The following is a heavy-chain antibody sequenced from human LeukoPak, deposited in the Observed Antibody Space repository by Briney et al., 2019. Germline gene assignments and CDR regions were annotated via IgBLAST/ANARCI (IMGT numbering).Heavy chain of an antibody. V-gene: IGHV3-21*01. J-gene: IGHJ3*02. CDR3: AKTLRADSSGYYYGYNAFDI. CDR2: ISFSGTYI. CDR1: GFSFSSYS. Sequence: GGSLRLSCAASGFSFSSYSMNWVRQAPGKGLEWVSSISFSGTYIYYADSLKGRITISRDNARRSLFLQMNSLRAEDTAVYYCAKTLRADSSGYYYGYNAFDIWGQGTMVTVSS. D-gene: IGHD3-22*01.